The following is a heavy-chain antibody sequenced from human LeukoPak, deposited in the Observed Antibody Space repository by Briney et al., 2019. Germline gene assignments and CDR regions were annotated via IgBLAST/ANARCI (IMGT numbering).Heavy chain of an antibody. V-gene: IGHV4-30-2*01. CDR1: GGSISSGGYS. CDR2: IYHSGST. Sequence: SQTLSLTCAVSGGSISSGGYSWSWIRQPPGKGLEWIGYIYHSGSTYYNPSLKSRVTISVDRSKNQFSLKLSSVTAADTAVYYCARGPILRGRLAPWGQGTLVTVSS. J-gene: IGHJ5*02. D-gene: IGHD3-16*01. CDR3: ARGPILRGRLAP.